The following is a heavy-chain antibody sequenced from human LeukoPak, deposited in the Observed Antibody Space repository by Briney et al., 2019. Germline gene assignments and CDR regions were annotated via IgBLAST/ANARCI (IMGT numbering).Heavy chain of an antibody. CDR3: ARSDSSQWEPTYYFDY. J-gene: IGHJ4*02. CDR1: GFTFSSYG. CDR2: IWYDGNNK. D-gene: IGHD1-26*01. V-gene: IGHV3-33*01. Sequence: GGSLRLSCAASGFTFSSYGMHWVRQAPGKGLEWVAIIWYDGNNKYYADSVKGRFTISRDNSKNTLYLQMNSLRAEDTAVYYCARSDSSQWEPTYYFDYWGQGTLVTVSS.